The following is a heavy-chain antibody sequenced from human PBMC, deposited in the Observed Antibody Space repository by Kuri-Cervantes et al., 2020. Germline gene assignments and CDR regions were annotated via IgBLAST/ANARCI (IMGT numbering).Heavy chain of an antibody. V-gene: IGHV3-23*01. Sequence: GESLKISCAASGFTFSSYAMSWVRQAPGKGLEWVSAISGSGGSTYYADSVKGRFTIPRDNSKNTLYLQMNSLRAEDTAVYYCAKDYYGSGSALDYWGQGTLVTVSS. D-gene: IGHD3-10*01. CDR3: AKDYYGSGSALDY. CDR1: GFTFSSYA. J-gene: IGHJ4*02. CDR2: ISGSGGST.